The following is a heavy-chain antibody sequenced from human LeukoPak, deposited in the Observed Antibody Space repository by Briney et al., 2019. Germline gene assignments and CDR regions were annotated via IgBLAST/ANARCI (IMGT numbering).Heavy chain of an antibody. Sequence: SSVKVSCKASGGTFSSYAISWVRQAPGQGLEWMGRIIPIFGTANYAQKFQGRVTITTDESTSTAYMELSSLRSEDTAVYYCANTRISGSNFDYWGQGTLVTVSS. D-gene: IGHD3-22*01. CDR1: GGTFSSYA. CDR2: IIPIFGTA. CDR3: ANTRISGSNFDY. V-gene: IGHV1-69*05. J-gene: IGHJ4*02.